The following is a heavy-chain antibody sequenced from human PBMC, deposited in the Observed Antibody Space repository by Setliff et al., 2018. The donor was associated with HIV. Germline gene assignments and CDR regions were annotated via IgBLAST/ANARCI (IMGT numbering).Heavy chain of an antibody. V-gene: IGHV3-30*04. Sequence: GGSLRLSCAASGFSFNNYAVHWLRQAPGKRPERVAIISYDGSYKFYADSVRGRFTISRDNSKNTLYLQMNSLKTEDTAVYYCAKDREVGANYLHYFDFWGQGTLVTVSS. D-gene: IGHD1-26*01. J-gene: IGHJ4*02. CDR3: AKDREVGANYLHYFDF. CDR1: GFSFNNYA. CDR2: ISYDGSYK.